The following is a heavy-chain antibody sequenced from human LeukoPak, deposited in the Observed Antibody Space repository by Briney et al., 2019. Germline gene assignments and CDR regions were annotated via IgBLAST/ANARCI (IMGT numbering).Heavy chain of an antibody. CDR1: GFTVSSNY. CDR2: IYSGGST. D-gene: IGHD3-3*01. J-gene: IGHJ4*02. CDR3: ARVGYDFWSGHKTMYYFDY. V-gene: IGHV3-53*01. Sequence: GGSLRLSCAASGFTVSSNYMSWVRQAPGKGLEWVSVIYSGGSTYYADSVKGRFTISRDNSKNTLYLQMNSLRAEDTAVYYCARVGYDFWSGHKTMYYFDYWGQGTLVTVSS.